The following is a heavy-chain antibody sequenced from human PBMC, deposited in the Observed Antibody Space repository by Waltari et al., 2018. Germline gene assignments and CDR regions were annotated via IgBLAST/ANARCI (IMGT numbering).Heavy chain of an antibody. V-gene: IGHV4-59*01. D-gene: IGHD6-6*01. CDR2: IYYSGST. CDR1: GGSISSYY. CDR3: ARDSRSSSSGAWFDP. Sequence: QVQLQESGPGLVKPSETLSLTCTVSGGSISSYYWSWIRQPPGKGLEWIGYIYYSGSTNYNPSLKSRVTISVDTSKNQFSLKLSSVTAADTAVYYCARDSRSSSSGAWFDPWGQGTLVTVSS. J-gene: IGHJ5*02.